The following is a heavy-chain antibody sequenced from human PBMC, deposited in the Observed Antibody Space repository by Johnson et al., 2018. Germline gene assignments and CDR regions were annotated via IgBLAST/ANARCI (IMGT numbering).Heavy chain of an antibody. CDR3: AKDEGSYNHGAVDI. CDR1: GFTFSSYG. CDR2: ISYDGSNK. Sequence: QVQLVESGGGVVQPGRSLRLSCAASGFTFSSYGMHWVRQAPGKGLEWVAVISYDGSNKYYADSVKGRFTISRDNSKNTLYLQMNSLRAEDTAVYYCAKDEGSYNHGAVDIWGQGTMVTVSS. V-gene: IGHV3-30*18. J-gene: IGHJ3*02. D-gene: IGHD2-15*01.